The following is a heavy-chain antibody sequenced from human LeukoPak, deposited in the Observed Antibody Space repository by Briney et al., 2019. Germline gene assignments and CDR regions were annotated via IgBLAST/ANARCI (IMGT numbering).Heavy chain of an antibody. CDR3: ARPASSSWTTYYYYGMDV. D-gene: IGHD6-13*01. Sequence: GGSLSSSCAAGGFSSSSYGRHWVRQAGSEGLGWGGVIWYDGSNKYYADSVKGGFTISRDNSKNTLYLQMSSLRAEDTAVYYCARPASSSWTTYYYYGMDVWGKGTTVTVSS. CDR2: IWYDGSNK. V-gene: IGHV3-33*01. CDR1: GFSSSSYG. J-gene: IGHJ6*04.